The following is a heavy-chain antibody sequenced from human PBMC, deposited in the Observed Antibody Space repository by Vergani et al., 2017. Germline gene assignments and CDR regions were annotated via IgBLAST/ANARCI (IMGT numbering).Heavy chain of an antibody. CDR1: GGTFSSYA. D-gene: IGHD6-19*01. Sequence: QVQLVQSGAEVKKPGSSVKVSCKASGGTFSSYAISWVRQAPGQGLEWMGGIIPIFGTANYAQKFQGRVTITADESTSTAYMELSSLRSEDTAVYYCACGSLPYIAGAGTGAFDIWGQGTMVTVSS. J-gene: IGHJ3*02. CDR3: ACGSLPYIAGAGTGAFDI. CDR2: IIPIFGTA. V-gene: IGHV1-69*01.